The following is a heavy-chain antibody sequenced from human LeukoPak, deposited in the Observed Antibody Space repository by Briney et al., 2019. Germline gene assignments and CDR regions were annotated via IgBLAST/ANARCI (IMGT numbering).Heavy chain of an antibody. J-gene: IGHJ5*02. CDR2: IYYSGST. CDR3: ARYYDFSFDP. D-gene: IGHD3-3*01. Sequence: SETLSLTCTVSGGSISSSSYYWSWIRQHPGKGLEWIGYIYYSGSTYYNPSLKSRVTISVDTSKNQFSLKLSSVTAADTAVYYCARYYDFSFDPWGQGTLVTVSS. CDR1: GGSISSSSYY. V-gene: IGHV4-31*03.